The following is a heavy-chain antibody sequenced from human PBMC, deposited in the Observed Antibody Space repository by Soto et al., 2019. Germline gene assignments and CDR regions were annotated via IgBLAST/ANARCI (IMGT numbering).Heavy chain of an antibody. J-gene: IGHJ6*02. CDR1: GGTFSSYA. CDR3: ARVTGYCTNGVCYPLYGMDV. CDR2: IIPIFGTA. V-gene: IGHV1-69*13. D-gene: IGHD2-8*01. Sequence: SVKVSCKASGGTFSSYAISWVRQAPGQGLEWMGGIIPIFGTANYAQKFQGRVTITADESTSTAYMELSSLRSEDTAVYYCARVTGYCTNGVCYPLYGMDVWGQGTTVTVSS.